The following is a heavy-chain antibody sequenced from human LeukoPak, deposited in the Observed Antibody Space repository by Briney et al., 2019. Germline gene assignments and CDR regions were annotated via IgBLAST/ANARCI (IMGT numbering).Heavy chain of an antibody. CDR3: ARAAPRSSSIETYYFDY. D-gene: IGHD6-13*01. CDR1: GYTFTSYD. CDR2: MNPNSGNT. V-gene: IGHV1-8*01. Sequence: APVKVSCKASGYTFTSYDINWVRQATGQGLEWMGWMNPNSGNTGYAQKFQGRVTMTRNTSISTAYMELSSLRSEDTAVYYCARAAPRSSSIETYYFDYWGQGTLVTVSS. J-gene: IGHJ4*02.